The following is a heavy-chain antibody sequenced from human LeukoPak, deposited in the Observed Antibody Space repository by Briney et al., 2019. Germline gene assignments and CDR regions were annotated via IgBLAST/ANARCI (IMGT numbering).Heavy chain of an antibody. CDR2: IKSKRDGGTT. CDR3: TTGYYYDSSGLFDY. Sequence: PGGSLRLSCAVSGFTFSNGWMSWVRQAPGKGLEWVGRIKSKRDGGTTDYAAPVNGRFTISRDDSKNTLYLQMNSLKTEDTAVYYCTTGYYYDSSGLFDYWGQGTLVTVSS. J-gene: IGHJ4*02. V-gene: IGHV3-15*01. CDR1: GFTFSNGW. D-gene: IGHD3-22*01.